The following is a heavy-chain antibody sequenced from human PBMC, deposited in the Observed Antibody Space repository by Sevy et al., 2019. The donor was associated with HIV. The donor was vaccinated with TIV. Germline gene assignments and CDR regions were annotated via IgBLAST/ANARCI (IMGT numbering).Heavy chain of an antibody. Sequence: GESLKISCAASGFTFAKYSMSWVRQAPGKGLEWVSTFSFGCGRINYADSVKDRLTISRDDSKNTLFLQKNSLRAEDTATYFCAREGCTQPHDYWGQGTLVTVSS. CDR3: AREGCTQPHDY. D-gene: IGHD2-8*01. CDR1: GFTFAKYS. V-gene: IGHV3-23*01. J-gene: IGHJ4*02. CDR2: FSFGCGRI.